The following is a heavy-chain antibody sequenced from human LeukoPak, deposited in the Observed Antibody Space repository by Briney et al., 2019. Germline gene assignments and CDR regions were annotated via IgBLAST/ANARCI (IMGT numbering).Heavy chain of an antibody. J-gene: IGHJ4*02. Sequence: PSETLSLTCTVSGGSISSGGYYWSWIRQHPGKGLEWIGYIYYSGSTYYNPSLKSRVTISVDTSKNQFSLKLSSVTAADTAVYYCAGDEASSSWDQKFDYWGQGTLVTVSS. CDR2: IYYSGST. CDR3: AGDEASSSWDQKFDY. CDR1: GGSISSGGYY. D-gene: IGHD6-13*01. V-gene: IGHV4-31*03.